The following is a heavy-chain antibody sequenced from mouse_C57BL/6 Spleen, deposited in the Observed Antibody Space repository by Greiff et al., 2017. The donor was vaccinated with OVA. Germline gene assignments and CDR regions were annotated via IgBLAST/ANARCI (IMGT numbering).Heavy chain of an antibody. V-gene: IGHV5-16*01. CDR2: INYDGSST. CDR3: ARINYDGYYYAMDY. D-gene: IGHD2-3*01. J-gene: IGHJ4*01. CDR1: GFTFSDYY. Sequence: VQLKESEGGLVQPGSSMKLSCTASGFTFSDYYMAWVRQVPEKGLEWVANINYDGSSTYYLDSLKSRFIISRDNAKNILYLQMSSLKSEDTATYYCARINYDGYYYAMDYWGQGTSVTVSS.